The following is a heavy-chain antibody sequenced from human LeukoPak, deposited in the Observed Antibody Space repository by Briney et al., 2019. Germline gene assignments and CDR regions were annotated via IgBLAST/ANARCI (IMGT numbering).Heavy chain of an antibody. CDR2: VSQSGTT. CDR3: ARGRLQLWSYFGF. V-gene: IGHV4-59*11. D-gene: IGHD1-1*01. CDR1: TGSLSGHY. J-gene: IGHJ4*02. Sequence: PSETLSLTCSVSTGSLSGHYWNWIRQAPGKGLEWIGYVSQSGTTNYNPSLKSRVTISADTSRNRFSLNLKPVTAADTAVYFCARGRLQLWSYFGFWGQGSLVSVSS.